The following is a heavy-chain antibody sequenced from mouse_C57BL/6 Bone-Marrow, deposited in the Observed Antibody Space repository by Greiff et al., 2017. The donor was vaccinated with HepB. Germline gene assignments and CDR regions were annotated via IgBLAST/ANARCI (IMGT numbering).Heavy chain of an antibody. V-gene: IGHV1-81*01. Sequence: VQLQQSGAELARPGASVKLSCKASGYTFTSYGISWVKQRTGQGLEWIGEIYPRSGNTYYNEKFKGKATLTADKSSSTAYMELRSLTSEDSAVYFCAYYYGSSYGTYWGQGTLVTVSA. CDR3: AYYYGSSYGTY. CDR2: IYPRSGNT. J-gene: IGHJ3*01. CDR1: GYTFTSYG. D-gene: IGHD1-1*01.